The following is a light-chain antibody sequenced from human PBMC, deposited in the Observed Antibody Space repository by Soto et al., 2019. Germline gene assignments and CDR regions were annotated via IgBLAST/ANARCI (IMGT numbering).Light chain of an antibody. V-gene: IGKV3-20*01. CDR2: GAS. CDR3: QQFVSSPPMYT. Sequence: EIVLTQSPGTLSLSPGERATLSCRASQSISSSYLAWYQQKPGQTPRLLIYGASSRATGIPDRFNGSGSGTDFTLTISRLEPEDFAVYYCQQFVSSPPMYTFGQGTKLEIK. J-gene: IGKJ2*01. CDR1: QSISSSY.